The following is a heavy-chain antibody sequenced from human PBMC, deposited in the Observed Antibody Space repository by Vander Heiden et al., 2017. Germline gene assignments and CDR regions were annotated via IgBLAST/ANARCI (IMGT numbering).Heavy chain of an antibody. CDR2: ISYDGSNK. V-gene: IGHV3-30*18. CDR1: GFTFSGYG. J-gene: IGHJ4*02. CDR3: AKYYDSSGLGYYFDY. Sequence: QVQLVESGGGVVQPGRSLRLSCAASGFTFSGYGIHWVRQAPGKGLEWVAVISYDGSNKYYADSVKGRFTISRDNSKNTLYLQMNSLRAEDTAVYYCAKYYDSSGLGYYFDYWGQGTLVTVSS. D-gene: IGHD3-22*01.